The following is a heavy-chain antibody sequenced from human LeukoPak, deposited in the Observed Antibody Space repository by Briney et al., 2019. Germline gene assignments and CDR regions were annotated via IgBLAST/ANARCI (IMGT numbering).Heavy chain of an antibody. D-gene: IGHD6-6*01. CDR3: AKEIEYSNSVLGAFDI. Sequence: PGRSLRLSCAASGFTFDDYAMHWVRQAPGKGLEWVSGISWNSGSIGYADSVKGRFTISRDNAKNSLYLQMNSLRAEDTALYYCAKEIEYSNSVLGAFDIWGQGTMVTVSS. CDR1: GFTFDDYA. CDR2: ISWNSGSI. J-gene: IGHJ3*02. V-gene: IGHV3-9*01.